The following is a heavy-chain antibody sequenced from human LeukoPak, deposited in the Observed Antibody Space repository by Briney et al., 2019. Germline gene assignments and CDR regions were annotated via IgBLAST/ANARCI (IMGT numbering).Heavy chain of an antibody. CDR3: ARKAPDFWSGPNIHFDY. D-gene: IGHD3-3*01. CDR2: ISSSSSTI. CDR1: GSTFSSYS. Sequence: QPGGSLRLSCAASGSTFSSYSMNWVRQAPGKGLEWVSYISSSSSTIYYADSVKGRFTISRDNAKNSLYLQMNSLRAEDTAVYYCARKAPDFWSGPNIHFDYWGQGTLVTVSS. J-gene: IGHJ4*02. V-gene: IGHV3-48*01.